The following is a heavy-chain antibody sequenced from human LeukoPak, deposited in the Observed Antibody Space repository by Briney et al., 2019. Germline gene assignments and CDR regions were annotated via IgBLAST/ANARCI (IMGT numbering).Heavy chain of an antibody. CDR1: GFSLSNYD. J-gene: IGHJ5*02. V-gene: IGHV3-21*01. Sequence: GGSLRLSCAASGFSLSNYDMVWVRQAPGKGLEWIASTGLSTTYIGYADSVKGRFTISRDNAENSVYLQMNSLGAEDTAVYFCARERSYCSGATCSLDLWGQGTLVTVSS. D-gene: IGHD2-15*01. CDR3: ARERSYCSGATCSLDL. CDR2: TGLSTTYI.